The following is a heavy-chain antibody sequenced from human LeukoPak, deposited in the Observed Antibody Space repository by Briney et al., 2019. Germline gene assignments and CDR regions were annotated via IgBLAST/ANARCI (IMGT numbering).Heavy chain of an antibody. Sequence: GRSLRLSCAASGFTFDDYAMHWVRQAPGKGLEWVSGISWNSGSIGYADSVKGRFTISRDNAKNSLYLQMNSLRAEDTAVYYCARDSRYCSGGSCYPLYYYYGMDVWGQGTTVTVSS. V-gene: IGHV3-9*01. CDR3: ARDSRYCSGGSCYPLYYYYGMDV. J-gene: IGHJ6*02. CDR1: GFTFDDYA. CDR2: ISWNSGSI. D-gene: IGHD2-15*01.